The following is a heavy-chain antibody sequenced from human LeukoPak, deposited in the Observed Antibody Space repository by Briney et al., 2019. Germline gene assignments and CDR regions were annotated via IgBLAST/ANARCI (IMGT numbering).Heavy chain of an antibody. Sequence: GGSLRLSCAASGFNFEDYGMTWVRQIPGKGLEWVAGVNSNGRSAGYAASVKGRFTISRDNAKNSLYLQMNSLRAEDTALYHCARVRGGVTMDFDYWGQGTLVTVSS. CDR2: VNSNGRSA. J-gene: IGHJ4*02. V-gene: IGHV3-20*01. D-gene: IGHD3-10*01. CDR3: ARVRGGVTMDFDY. CDR1: GFNFEDYG.